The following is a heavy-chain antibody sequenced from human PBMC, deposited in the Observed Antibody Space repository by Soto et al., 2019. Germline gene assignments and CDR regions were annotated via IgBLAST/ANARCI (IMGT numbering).Heavy chain of an antibody. CDR3: ARNYGGNFIAPFDY. CDR2: IYPGDSET. D-gene: IGHD4-17*01. Sequence: GESLKISCKVSGYNFPSYWIAWVRQMPGQGLEWLGVIYPGDSETSYSPSFQGRVTISADKSISTAYLLWSSLKASDTAIYYCARNYGGNFIAPFDYWGQGTLVTVSS. J-gene: IGHJ4*02. CDR1: GYNFPSYW. V-gene: IGHV5-51*01.